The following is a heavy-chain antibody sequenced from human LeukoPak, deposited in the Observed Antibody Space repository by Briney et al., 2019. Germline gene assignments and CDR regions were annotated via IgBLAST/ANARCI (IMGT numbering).Heavy chain of an antibody. CDR2: ISESGVGT. CDR3: AKGRNEDGDAALNY. D-gene: IGHD4-17*01. V-gene: IGHV3-23*01. CDR1: GFTFRSYA. Sequence: GGSLRLACVASGFTFRSYAMNWVRQAPGKGLEWVSGISESGVGTNYADSVKGRFTISGDNSKNTLYLQMNTLRAEDTAAYHCAKGRNEDGDAALNYWGQGTLVTVSS. J-gene: IGHJ4*02.